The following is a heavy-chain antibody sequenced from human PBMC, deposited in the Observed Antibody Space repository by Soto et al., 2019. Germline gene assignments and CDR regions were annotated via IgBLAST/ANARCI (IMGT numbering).Heavy chain of an antibody. V-gene: IGHV3-23*01. CDR2: VSIGGST. CDR3: AKRRGAGGQFDY. J-gene: IGHJ4*02. CDR1: GFTFSSYA. Sequence: GSLRLSCAASGFTFSSYAMGWVRQGPGKGLEWVAVVSIGGSTHYADSVRGRFTISRDDSKNTLSLQMNSLTAEETAVYFCAKRRGAGGQFDYWGQAALLTVSS. D-gene: IGHD2-15*01.